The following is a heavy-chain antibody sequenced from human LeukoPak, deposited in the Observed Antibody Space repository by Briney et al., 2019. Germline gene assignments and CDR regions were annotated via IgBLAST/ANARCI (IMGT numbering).Heavy chain of an antibody. CDR2: IYYSGTT. CDR3: ARGTGFYDSSGHYYWGYFDR. D-gene: IGHD3-22*01. V-gene: IGHV4-59*11. CDR1: GGSISSHY. J-gene: IGHJ4*02. Sequence: WETLSLTCTVSGGSISSHYWSWFRQTPGKRPEWIALIYYSGTTNYNPSLKGRVTISIDSSKNQFSLKLSSVTAADTAIYYCARGTGFYDSSGHYYWGYFDRWGQGTLVPVYS.